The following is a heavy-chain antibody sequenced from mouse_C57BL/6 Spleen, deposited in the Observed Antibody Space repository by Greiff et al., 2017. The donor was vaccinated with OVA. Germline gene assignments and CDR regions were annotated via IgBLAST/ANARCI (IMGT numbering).Heavy chain of an antibody. J-gene: IGHJ3*01. Sequence: QVQLQQPGAELVMPGASVKLSCKASGYTFTSYWMHWVKQRPGQGLEWIGEIDLSYIYNNYNQKFKGKSTLTVDKSTSRAYQQLSRLTSGNSTVYYCARGAFAYWGQGTLVTVSA. CDR3: ARGAFAY. CDR2: IDLSYIYN. V-gene: IGHV1-69*01. CDR1: GYTFTSYW.